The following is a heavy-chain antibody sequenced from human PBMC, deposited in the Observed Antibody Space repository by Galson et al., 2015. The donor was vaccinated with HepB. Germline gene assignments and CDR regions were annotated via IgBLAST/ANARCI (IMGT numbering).Heavy chain of an antibody. CDR2: IYYSGST. J-gene: IGHJ3*02. D-gene: IGHD3-22*01. CDR1: GGSISSYY. CDR3: ARRQNYYDSSGYTDAFDI. V-gene: IGHV4-59*08. Sequence: SETLSLTCTVSGGSISSYYWSWIRPPPGKGLEWIGYIYYSGSTNYNPSLKSRVTISVDTSKNQFSLKLSSVTAADTAVYYCARRQNYYDSSGYTDAFDIWGQGTMVTVSS.